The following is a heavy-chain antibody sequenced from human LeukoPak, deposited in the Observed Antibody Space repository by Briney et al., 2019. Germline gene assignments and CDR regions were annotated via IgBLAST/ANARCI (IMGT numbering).Heavy chain of an antibody. D-gene: IGHD4-17*01. CDR3: ATVDYDDYAIDY. Sequence: ASVKVSCKASGYTFTGYYMHWVRQAPGQGLEWMGWINPNSGGTNYAQKFQGRVTMTRDTSISTAYMELSRLRSDDAAVYYCATVDYDDYAIDYWGQGTLVTVSS. CDR2: INPNSGGT. J-gene: IGHJ4*02. V-gene: IGHV1-2*02. CDR1: GYTFTGYY.